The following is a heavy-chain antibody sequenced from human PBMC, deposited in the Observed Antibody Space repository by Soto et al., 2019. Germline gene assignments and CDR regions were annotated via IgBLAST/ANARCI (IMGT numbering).Heavy chain of an antibody. CDR1: GFTLSSYW. D-gene: IGHD6-13*01. CDR2: IKQDGSEK. CDR3: ATSRTFDY. Sequence: GCSLPLSCVFYGFTLSSYWMNWVRQAPGKGLEWVANIKQDGSEKYYVDSAKGRFTISRDNAKNSLYLQMNSLSAEDTAIYYCATSRTFDYWGQGTLVTVSS. J-gene: IGHJ4*02. V-gene: IGHV3-7*01.